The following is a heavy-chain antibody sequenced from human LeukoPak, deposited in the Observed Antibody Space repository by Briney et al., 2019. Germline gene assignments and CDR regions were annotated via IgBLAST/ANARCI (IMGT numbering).Heavy chain of an antibody. CDR1: GFTFSSYA. J-gene: IGHJ4*02. Sequence: PGGSLRPSCAASGFTFSSYAMHWVRQAPGKGLEWVAVISYDGSNKYYADSVKGRFTISRDNSKNTLYLQMNSLRAEDTAVYYCARDPTRSLQWLACLDYWGQGTLVTVSS. CDR3: ARDPTRSLQWLACLDY. D-gene: IGHD6-19*01. CDR2: ISYDGSNK. V-gene: IGHV3-30-3*01.